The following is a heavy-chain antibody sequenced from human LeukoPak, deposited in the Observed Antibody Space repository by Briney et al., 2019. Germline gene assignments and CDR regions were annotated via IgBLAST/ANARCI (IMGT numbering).Heavy chain of an antibody. D-gene: IGHD6-19*01. Sequence: PSETLSLTCTVSGGSISSYYWSWIRQPPGKGLDWIGYIYYSGSTNYNPFLKSRVTISVDTSKNQFSLKLSSVTAADTAVYYCARDAAYSSGNNWFDPWGQGTLVTVSS. CDR3: ARDAAYSSGNNWFDP. CDR1: GGSISSYY. J-gene: IGHJ5*02. V-gene: IGHV4-59*12. CDR2: IYYSGST.